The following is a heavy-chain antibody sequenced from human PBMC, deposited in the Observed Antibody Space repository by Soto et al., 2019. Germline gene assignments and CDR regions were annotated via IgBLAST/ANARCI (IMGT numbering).Heavy chain of an antibody. V-gene: IGHV1-69*02. J-gene: IGHJ6*03. CDR1: GGTFSSYT. Sequence: QVQLVQSGAEVKKPGSSVKVSCKASGGTFSSYTISWVRQAPGQGLEWMGRIITILGIANYAQKFQGRVTITADKSTSTAYMELSSLRSEDTAVYYCARSPGNYYYYYYMDVWGKGTTVTVSS. CDR3: ARSPGNYYYYYYMDV. CDR2: IITILGIA.